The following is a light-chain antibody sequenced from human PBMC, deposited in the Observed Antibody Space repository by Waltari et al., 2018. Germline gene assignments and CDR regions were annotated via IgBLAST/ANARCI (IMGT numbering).Light chain of an antibody. J-gene: IGKJ4*01. CDR1: QSVSRY. Sequence: EIVLTQSPATLSLSPGERATLPCRASQSVSRYLAWYQQKPGQAPRLLIYDTSSRATGIPARFSGSGSETDFTLTISSLEPEDSAVYYCQQRSNWPPLLTFGGGTKVEI. V-gene: IGKV3-11*01. CDR3: QQRSNWPPLLT. CDR2: DTS.